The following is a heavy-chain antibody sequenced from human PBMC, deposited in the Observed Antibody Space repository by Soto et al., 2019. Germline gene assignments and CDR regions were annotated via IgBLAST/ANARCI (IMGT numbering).Heavy chain of an antibody. CDR2: IYYSGST. CDR1: GGSISSSSYY. D-gene: IGHD6-13*01. V-gene: IGHV4-39*01. J-gene: IGHJ5*02. Sequence: PSETLSLTCTVSGGSISSSSYYWGWIRQPPWKGLEWIGSIYYSGSTYYNPSLKSRVTISVDTSKNQFSLKLSSVTAADTAVYYCARHSPYSSSWYEYDWFDPWGQGTLVTVSS. CDR3: ARHSPYSSSWYEYDWFDP.